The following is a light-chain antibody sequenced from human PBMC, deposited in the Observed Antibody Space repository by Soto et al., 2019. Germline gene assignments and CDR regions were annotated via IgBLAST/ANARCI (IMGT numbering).Light chain of an antibody. Sequence: DIQMTQSPSTLSASVGDSVSINCRASQSISAWLAWYQQKPGKAPRLLIYKASTLEIGVPSRFSGSGSGTEFTLTISSLQPDDVAIYYCQHYNSYSEAFGQGTKVELK. V-gene: IGKV1-5*03. CDR1: QSISAW. CDR3: QHYNSYSEA. CDR2: KAS. J-gene: IGKJ1*01.